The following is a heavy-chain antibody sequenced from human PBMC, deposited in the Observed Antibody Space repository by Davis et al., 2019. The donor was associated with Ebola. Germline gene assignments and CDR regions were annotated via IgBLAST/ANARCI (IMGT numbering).Heavy chain of an antibody. D-gene: IGHD2-15*01. CDR2: INPNSGGT. V-gene: IGHV1-2*02. Sequence: ASVKVSCKASGYTFTSYDINWVRQAPGQGLEWMGWINPNSGGTNYAQKFQGRVTMTRDTSISTAYMELSRLRSDGTAVYYCARDAEYCSGGSCYQAGRVWFDPWGQGTLVTVSS. CDR1: GYTFTSYD. J-gene: IGHJ5*02. CDR3: ARDAEYCSGGSCYQAGRVWFDP.